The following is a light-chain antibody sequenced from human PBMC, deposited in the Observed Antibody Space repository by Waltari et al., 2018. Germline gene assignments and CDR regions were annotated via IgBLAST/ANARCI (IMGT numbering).Light chain of an antibody. J-gene: IGLJ3*02. Sequence: QLVLTQSPSASASLGASVKLTYTLSSGNSSNVVPLLQQQPEKGPRYLMKVHSDGSHSQGDEIPDRFSGTSSGAERYLTISNLQSEDEADYYCQSGGHGTWVFGGGTKLTVL. CDR2: VHSDGSH. V-gene: IGLV4-69*01. CDR3: QSGGHGTWV. CDR1: SGNSSNV.